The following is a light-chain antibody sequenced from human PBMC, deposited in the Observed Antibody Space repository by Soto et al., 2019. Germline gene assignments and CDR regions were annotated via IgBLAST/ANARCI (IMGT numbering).Light chain of an antibody. J-gene: IGLJ1*01. CDR2: GND. V-gene: IGLV1-44*01. CDR3: AAWDDSLTAFV. CDR1: SSNIGGNT. Sequence: QSVLTQSPSASGTPGQRVTISCSGSSSNIGGNTVNWYQQLPGTAPKLLIYGNDQRPSGVPDRFSGSKSGTSASLAISGRQSEDEADYYCAAWDDSLTAFVFGTGTKLTVL.